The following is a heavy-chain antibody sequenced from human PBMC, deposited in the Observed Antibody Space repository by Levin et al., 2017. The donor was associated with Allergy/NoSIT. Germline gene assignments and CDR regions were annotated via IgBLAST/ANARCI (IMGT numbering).Heavy chain of an antibody. CDR2: ISYDGSNK. V-gene: IGHV3-30-3*01. CDR1: GFTFSSYA. CDR3: AREYSSGRSGYDGMDV. D-gene: IGHD6-19*01. J-gene: IGHJ6*02. Sequence: PGGSLRLSCAASGFTFSSYAMHWVRQAPGKGLEWVAVISYDGSNKYYADSVKGRFTISRDNSKNTLYLQMNSLRAEDTAVYYCAREYSSGRSGYDGMDVWGQGTTVTVSS.